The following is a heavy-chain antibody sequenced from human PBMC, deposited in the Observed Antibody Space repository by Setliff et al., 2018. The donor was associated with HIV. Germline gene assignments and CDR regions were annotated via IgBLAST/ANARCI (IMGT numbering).Heavy chain of an antibody. J-gene: IGHJ3*02. CDR2: INHSGST. D-gene: IGHD6-19*01. V-gene: IGHV4-34*01. Sequence: SETLSLTCAVSGGSFSAYYWSWIRKPPGEGREWIGEINHSGSTNYNPSLKSRVTISIDTSRKQFSLRLNSVTAADTAIYYCAREERGWSNRGAFDIWGQGTMVTVSS. CDR1: GGSFSAYY. CDR3: AREERGWSNRGAFDI.